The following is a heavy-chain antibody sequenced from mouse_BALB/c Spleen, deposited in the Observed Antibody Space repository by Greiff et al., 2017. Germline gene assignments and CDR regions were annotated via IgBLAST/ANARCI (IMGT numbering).Heavy chain of an antibody. CDR1: GYTFTDYN. CDR2: IYPYNGGT. D-gene: IGHD1-1*01. CDR3: AREGYGSSPAWFAY. J-gene: IGHJ3*01. V-gene: IGHV1S29*02. Sequence: EVKLMESGPELVKPGASVKISCKASGYTFTDYNMHWVKQSHGKSLEWIGYIYPYNGGTGYNQKFKSKATLTVDNSSSTAYMELRSLTSEDSAVYYCAREGYGSSPAWFAYWGQGTLVTVSA.